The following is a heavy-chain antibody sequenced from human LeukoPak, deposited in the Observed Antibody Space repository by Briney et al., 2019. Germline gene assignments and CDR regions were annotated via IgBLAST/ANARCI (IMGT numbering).Heavy chain of an antibody. CDR1: GFTFSSYS. Sequence: GGSLRLSCAASGFTFSSYSVNWGREAPGKGLECLSYIRSSDGLIYYADSVKGRFTISTDNAKTSLYLQMHSLRAEATAVYYCASSLRPLSKRGDYWGQGTLVTVSS. J-gene: IGHJ4*02. CDR3: ASSLRPLSKRGDY. CDR2: IRSSDGLI. D-gene: IGHD2-15*01. V-gene: IGHV3-48*01.